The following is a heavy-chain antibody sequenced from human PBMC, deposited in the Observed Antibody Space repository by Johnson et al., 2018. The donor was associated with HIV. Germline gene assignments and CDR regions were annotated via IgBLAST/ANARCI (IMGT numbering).Heavy chain of an antibody. CDR1: GFTFDDYA. Sequence: VQLVESGGGLVQPGRSLRLSCAASGFTFDDYAIHWVRQAPGKGLEWVSGISWNSGNIGYADSVKGRFTISRDNAKNSLYLQMNSLRAEDTALYYCAKAGDWSDAFDIWGQGTMVTVSS. V-gene: IGHV3-9*01. D-gene: IGHD3/OR15-3a*01. J-gene: IGHJ3*02. CDR3: AKAGDWSDAFDI. CDR2: ISWNSGNI.